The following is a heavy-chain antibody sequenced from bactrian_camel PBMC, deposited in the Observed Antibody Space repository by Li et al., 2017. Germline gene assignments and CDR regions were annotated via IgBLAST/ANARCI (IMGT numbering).Heavy chain of an antibody. CDR2: LYTGGYNGGNST. CDR1: GGTYSWRC. CDR3: ARGRMIGAGACTTLAPNPASFDS. J-gene: IGHJ6*01. V-gene: IGHV3S1*01. Sequence: HVQLVESGGGSVQAGGSLTLSCAASGGTYSWRCMAWFRQAPGKEREGVAALYTGGYNGGNSTYLADSVKGRFTISQDIAMKIMYLQMDSLNAEDTAMYYCARGRMIGAGACTTLAPNPASFDSWGQGTQVTVS. D-gene: IGHD1*01.